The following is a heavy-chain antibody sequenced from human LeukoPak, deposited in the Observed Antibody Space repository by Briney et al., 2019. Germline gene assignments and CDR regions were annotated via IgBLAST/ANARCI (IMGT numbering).Heavy chain of an antibody. CDR1: GFTFSSYS. CDR2: ISSSSSYI. CDR3: ARGMVVAATNWFDP. D-gene: IGHD2-15*01. J-gene: IGHJ5*02. V-gene: IGHV3-21*01. Sequence: PGGSLRLSCAASGFTFSSYSMNWVRQAPGKGLEWVSSISSSSSYIYYADSVKGRFTISRDNAENSLYLQMNSLRAEDTAVYYCARGMVVAATNWFDPWGQGTLVTVSS.